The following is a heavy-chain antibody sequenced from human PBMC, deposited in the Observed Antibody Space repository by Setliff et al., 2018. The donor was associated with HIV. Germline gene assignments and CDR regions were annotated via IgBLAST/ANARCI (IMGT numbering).Heavy chain of an antibody. CDR2: IYYSGST. D-gene: IGHD3-10*01. J-gene: IGHJ4*02. CDR3: TGDYNSGSNRFDY. V-gene: IGHV4-39*01. Sequence: SETLSLTCTVSGDSVNDRSDYYWGWIRQPPGKGLEWIGSIYYSGSTYYNPSLKSRVTISVDTSKNQFSLKLSSVTAADAAVYYCTGDYNSGSNRFDYWGQGTPVTVSS. CDR1: GDSVNDRSDYY.